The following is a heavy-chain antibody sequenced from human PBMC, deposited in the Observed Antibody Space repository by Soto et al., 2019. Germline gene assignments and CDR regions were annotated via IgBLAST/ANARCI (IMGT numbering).Heavy chain of an antibody. V-gene: IGHV4-4*01. CDR1: GGTIRSPDW. Sequence: LSLTCGVSGGTIRSPDWWTWVRQPPGKGLEWIGEIFQSGSTNYTPSLESRVTISVDKSKNQFSLTLTSVTAADTAVYFCARGRGRYSSGWSWFDPWGQGILVTVSS. J-gene: IGHJ5*02. CDR2: IFQSGST. D-gene: IGHD6-19*01. CDR3: ARGRGRYSSGWSWFDP.